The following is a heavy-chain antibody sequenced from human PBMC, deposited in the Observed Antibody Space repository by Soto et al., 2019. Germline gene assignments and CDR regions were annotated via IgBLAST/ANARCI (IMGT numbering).Heavy chain of an antibody. D-gene: IGHD1-26*01. CDR1: GYTFSAYY. Sequence: ASVKVSCKTSGYTFSAYYVHWARRAPGRGFQWLGWINPSNEITTFSEFFQGRITMTRDTSTNTVHMELNMLTSDDTAVYYRMRGGWGDSPIDYWGQGTQVTVSS. V-gene: IGHV1-2*02. CDR2: INPSNEIT. J-gene: IGHJ4*02. CDR3: MRGGWGDSPIDY.